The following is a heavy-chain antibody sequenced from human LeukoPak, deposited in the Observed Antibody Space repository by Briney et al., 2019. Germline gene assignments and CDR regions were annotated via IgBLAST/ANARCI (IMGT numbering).Heavy chain of an antibody. CDR3: VVNGGGSGPSNWFDP. V-gene: IGHV4-34*01. Sequence: SETLSLTCAVYGGSFSDSYWSWIRQPPGKGLEWIGEIYHSGSTNYNPSLKSRVTISVDKSKNQFSLKLSSVTAADTAVYYCVVNGGGSGPSNWFDPWGQGTLVTVSS. CDR1: GGSFSDSY. J-gene: IGHJ5*02. CDR2: IYHSGST. D-gene: IGHD3-10*01.